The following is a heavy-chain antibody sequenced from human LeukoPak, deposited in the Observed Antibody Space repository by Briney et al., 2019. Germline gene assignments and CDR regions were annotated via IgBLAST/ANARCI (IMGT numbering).Heavy chain of an antibody. J-gene: IGHJ4*02. D-gene: IGHD1-26*01. V-gene: IGHV4-4*07. CDR1: GGSIGNFY. CDR2: IFTSGST. CDR3: ARKREYGGSYYEMRYFDY. Sequence: PSETLSLTCNVSGGSIGNFYWSWIRQPAGKGLEWIGRIFTSGSTNYNPSLKSRVTISVDTSKNQFSLKLSSVTAADTAVYYCARKREYGGSYYEMRYFDYWGQGTLVTVSS.